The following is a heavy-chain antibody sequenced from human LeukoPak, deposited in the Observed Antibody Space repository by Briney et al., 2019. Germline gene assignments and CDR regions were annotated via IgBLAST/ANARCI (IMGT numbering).Heavy chain of an antibody. CDR2: ISYDGSNK. J-gene: IGHJ4*02. CDR1: GFTFSSYV. Sequence: PGRSLRLSCAASGFTFSSYVMHWVRQAPGKGLEWVAVISYDGSNKYYADSVKGRFTISRDNSKNTLYLQMNSLRAEDTALYYCARDFAYSRLDSWGQGTLVTVSS. V-gene: IGHV3-30-3*01. CDR3: ARDFAYSRLDS. D-gene: IGHD6-13*01.